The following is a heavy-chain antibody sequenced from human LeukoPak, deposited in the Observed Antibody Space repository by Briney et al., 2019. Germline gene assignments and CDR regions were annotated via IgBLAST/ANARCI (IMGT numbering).Heavy chain of an antibody. J-gene: IGHJ5*02. CDR1: GYTFTSYG. V-gene: IGHV1-18*01. CDR3: ARGIGWNYFANWFDP. D-gene: IGHD1-7*01. CDR2: ISAYNGNT. Sequence: GASVKVSCKASGYTFTSYGISWVRQAPGQGLEWMGGISAYNGNTNYAQKLQGRVTMTTDTSTSTAYMELRSLRSDDTAVYYCARGIGWNYFANWFDPWGQGTLVTVSS.